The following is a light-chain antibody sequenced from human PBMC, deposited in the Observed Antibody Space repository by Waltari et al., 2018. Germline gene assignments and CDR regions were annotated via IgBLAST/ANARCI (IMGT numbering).Light chain of an antibody. CDR2: DAS. V-gene: IGKV3-20*01. Sequence: ESVLTQSPGTLCLSPGERATLSCRASQSVSRTLAWYQQKPGQAPRLLIYDASTRATGIPDRFSGSGSGTDFSLTISRLEPEDFAVYYCQKYGTLPATFGQGTKVEIK. CDR1: QSVSRT. CDR3: QKYGTLPAT. J-gene: IGKJ1*01.